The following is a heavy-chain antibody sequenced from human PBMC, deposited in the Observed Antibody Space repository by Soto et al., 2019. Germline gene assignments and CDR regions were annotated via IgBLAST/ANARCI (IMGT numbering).Heavy chain of an antibody. CDR2: ILPVSAPP. V-gene: IGHV1-69*01. CDR3: ATDSNYDVSNSF. CDR1: GGTLNNYA. J-gene: IGHJ4*02. Sequence: QVQLVQSGAEVKKPGSSVRVSCKASGGTLNNYAINWVRQAPGQGLEWMGGILPVSAPPDDAQKFQGGVSITADHSTSTVYMELSRLKSDDTAVYFCATDSNYDVSNSFWGQGTLVTVSS. D-gene: IGHD3-3*01.